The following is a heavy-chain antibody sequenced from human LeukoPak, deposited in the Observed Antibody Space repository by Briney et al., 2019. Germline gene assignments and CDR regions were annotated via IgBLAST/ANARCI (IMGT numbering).Heavy chain of an antibody. J-gene: IGHJ6*02. CDR2: IIPIFGTA. CDR1: GGTFSSYA. Sequence: ASVKVSCKASGGTFSSYAISWVRQAPGQGLEWMGGIIPIFGTANYAQKLQGRVTMTTDTSTSTAYMELRSLRSDDTAVYYCARDGTYYDILTGYWYYYYGMDVWGQGTTVTVSS. V-gene: IGHV1-69*05. D-gene: IGHD3-9*01. CDR3: ARDGTYYDILTGYWYYYYGMDV.